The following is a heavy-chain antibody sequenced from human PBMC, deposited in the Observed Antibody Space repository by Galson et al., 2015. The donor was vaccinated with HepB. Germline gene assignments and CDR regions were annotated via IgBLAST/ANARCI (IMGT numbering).Heavy chain of an antibody. V-gene: IGHV3-74*01. CDR3: ARDPVDYGDFLDYYYGTDV. J-gene: IGHJ6*02. CDR2: INSDGSST. D-gene: IGHD4-17*01. Sequence: SLRLSCAASGFTFSSYWMHWVRQAPGKGLVWVSRINSDGSSTSYADSVKGRFTISRDNAKNTLYLQMNSLRAEDTAVYYCARDPVDYGDFLDYYYGTDVWGQGTTVTVSS. CDR1: GFTFSSYW.